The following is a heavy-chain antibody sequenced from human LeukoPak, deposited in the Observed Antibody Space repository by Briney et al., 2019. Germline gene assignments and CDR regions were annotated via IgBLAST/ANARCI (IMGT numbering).Heavy chain of an antibody. CDR1: GYTFTSYY. CDR2: INPSGGST. CDR3: ARSAGYSSSWYYFDY. Sequence: ASVKVSCKASGYTFTSYYMHWVRQAPGQGLEWMGIINPSGGSTSYAQKFQGRVTMTRDMSTSTVYMELSSPRSEDTAMYYCARSAGYSSSWYYFDYWGQGTLVTVSS. J-gene: IGHJ4*02. D-gene: IGHD6-13*01. V-gene: IGHV1-46*01.